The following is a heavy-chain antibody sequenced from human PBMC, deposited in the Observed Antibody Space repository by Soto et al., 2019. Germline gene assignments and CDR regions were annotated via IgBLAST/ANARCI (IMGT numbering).Heavy chain of an antibody. CDR1: GFTISSYS. CDR2: ISSSSSYI. V-gene: IGHV3-21*01. CDR3: ARATCSSTSCHYYYYYYMDV. Sequence: GGSLRLSCAASGFTISSYSMNWVRQAPGKGLEWVSSISSSSSYIYYADSVKGRFTISRDNAKNSLYLQMNSLRAEDTAVYYCARATCSSTSCHYYYYYYMDVWGKGTTVTVSS. D-gene: IGHD2-2*01. J-gene: IGHJ6*03.